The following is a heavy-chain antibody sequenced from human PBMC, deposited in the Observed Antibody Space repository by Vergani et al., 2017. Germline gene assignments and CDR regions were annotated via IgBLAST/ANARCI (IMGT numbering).Heavy chain of an antibody. CDR3: ARGIAVAENGYYYYGMDV. D-gene: IGHD6-19*01. V-gene: IGHV5-10-1*03. CDR2: IDPSDSYT. J-gene: IGHJ6*02. Sequence: EVQLVQSGAEVKKPGESLRISCKGSGYSFTSYWISWVRQMPGKGLEWMGRIDPSDSYTNYSPSFQGHVTISADKSISTAYLQWRSLKASDTAMYYCARGIAVAENGYYYYGMDVWGQGTTVTVSS. CDR1: GYSFTSYW.